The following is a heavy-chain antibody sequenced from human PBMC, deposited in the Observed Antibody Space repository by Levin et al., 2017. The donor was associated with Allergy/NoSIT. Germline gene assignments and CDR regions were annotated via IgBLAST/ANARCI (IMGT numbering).Heavy chain of an antibody. CDR2: MNPHSGNT. V-gene: IGHV1-8*01. CDR3: ARRYSSGWDKGAFDV. CDR1: GYTFSDYD. J-gene: IGHJ3*01. Sequence: GGSLRLSCKASGYTFSDYDINWVRQASGQGLEWMGWMNPHSGNTGYAQKFQGRVTMTRITSISAAYLELSSLRSEDTAVYYCARRYSSGWDKGAFDVWGQGTMVNVST. D-gene: IGHD6-19*01.